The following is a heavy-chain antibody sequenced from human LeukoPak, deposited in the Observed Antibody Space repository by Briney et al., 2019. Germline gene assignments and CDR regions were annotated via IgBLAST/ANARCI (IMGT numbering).Heavy chain of an antibody. Sequence: ASVKVSCKASGYTFTGYGISWVRQAPGQGLEWMGWISVYSGETNYAKNYKGRVTMTTDSSTTTVYMELRSLRSDDTGVYYCARDKGRWLEDTFDYWGQGTPVTVSA. CDR2: ISVYSGET. D-gene: IGHD5-12*01. V-gene: IGHV1-18*01. J-gene: IGHJ4*02. CDR1: GYTFTGYG. CDR3: ARDKGRWLEDTFDY.